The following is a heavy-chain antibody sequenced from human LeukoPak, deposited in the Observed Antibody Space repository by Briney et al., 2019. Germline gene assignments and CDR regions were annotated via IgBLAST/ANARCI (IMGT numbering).Heavy chain of an antibody. V-gene: IGHV3-66*01. Sequence: GGSLRLSCAASGFTFSRYWMHWVRQAPGKGLEWVSVTYSGGSTYYADSVKGRFNISRDNSKNTLYLQMNSLRVEDTAVYYCARVQGGWGIDYWGQGTLVTVSS. D-gene: IGHD6-19*01. CDR2: TYSGGST. J-gene: IGHJ4*02. CDR3: ARVQGGWGIDY. CDR1: GFTFSRYW.